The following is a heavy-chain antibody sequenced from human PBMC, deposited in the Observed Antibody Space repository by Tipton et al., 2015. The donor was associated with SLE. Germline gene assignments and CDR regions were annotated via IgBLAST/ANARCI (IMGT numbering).Heavy chain of an antibody. CDR3: TRYPMVRGAIDF. J-gene: IGHJ4*02. CDR2: VYYSGSS. Sequence: TLSLTCTVSGGSISTNNYYWGWIRQPPQKGLEWIGNVYYSGSSHYNPSLKSRVTISMDTSKNQFSLNLRSVTGADTAVYFCTRYPMVRGAIDFWGQGTLVIVSS. V-gene: IGHV4-39*07. D-gene: IGHD3-10*01. CDR1: GGSISTNNYY.